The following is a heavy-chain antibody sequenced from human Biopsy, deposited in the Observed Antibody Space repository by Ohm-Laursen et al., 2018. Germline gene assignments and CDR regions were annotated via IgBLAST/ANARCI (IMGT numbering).Heavy chain of an antibody. CDR3: ARQEFATSPLDY. D-gene: IGHD3-10*01. Sequence: SQTLSLTCTVTGGSISRSSYYWDWIRQPPGKGLEWIGSIYYSGSTYYNPSLKSRVTISADRSKNQFSLKLTSVAAADTAMYYCARQEFATSPLDYWGRGSLVTVSS. CDR2: IYYSGST. J-gene: IGHJ4*02. CDR1: GGSISRSSYY. V-gene: IGHV4-39*01.